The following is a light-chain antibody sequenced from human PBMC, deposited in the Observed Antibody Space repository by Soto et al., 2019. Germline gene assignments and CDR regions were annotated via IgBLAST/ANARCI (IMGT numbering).Light chain of an antibody. Sequence: EIVLTQSPATLSLSPGERATLSCRASQSVSSYLAWYQQKPGQAPRLRIYDASNRATGIPARFSGSGSGTDFTLAISGLVPEDFAVYYCQQRSNWPPTFGQGNKVEI. V-gene: IGKV3-11*01. CDR1: QSVSSY. J-gene: IGKJ1*01. CDR2: DAS. CDR3: QQRSNWPPT.